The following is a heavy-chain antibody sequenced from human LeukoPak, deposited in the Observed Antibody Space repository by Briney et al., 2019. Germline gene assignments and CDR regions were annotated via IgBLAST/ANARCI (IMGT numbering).Heavy chain of an antibody. CDR1: GGSISSSSYY. CDR3: ARVGATITGYFDY. V-gene: IGHV4-39*07. J-gene: IGHJ4*02. Sequence: SETLSLTCTVSGGSISSSSYYWGWIRQPPGKGLEWIGSIYYSGSTYYNPSLKSRVTISVDTSKNQFSLKLSSVTAADTAVYYCARVGATITGYFDYWGQGTLVTVSS. CDR2: IYYSGST. D-gene: IGHD5-24*01.